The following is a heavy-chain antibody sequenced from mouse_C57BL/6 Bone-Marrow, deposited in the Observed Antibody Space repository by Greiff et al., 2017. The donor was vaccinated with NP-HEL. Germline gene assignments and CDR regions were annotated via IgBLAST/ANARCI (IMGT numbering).Heavy chain of an antibody. J-gene: IGHJ2*01. Sequence: VQLQQPGAELVMPGASVKLSCKASGYTFTSYWMHWVKQRPGQGLEWIGEIDPSDSYTNYNQKFKGKSTLTVDKSSSTAYMQLSSLTSEDSAVYYCARGELITTVVALYYSEYRGEGTTLTVSS. CDR1: GYTFTSYW. CDR3: ARGELITTVVALYYSEY. V-gene: IGHV1-69*01. D-gene: IGHD1-1*01. CDR2: IDPSDSYT.